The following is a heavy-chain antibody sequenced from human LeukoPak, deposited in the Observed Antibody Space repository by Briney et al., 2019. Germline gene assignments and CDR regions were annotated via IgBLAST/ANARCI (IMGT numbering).Heavy chain of an antibody. CDR3: ARVGYSYGYSLDY. CDR2: IWYDGSNK. V-gene: IGHV3-33*01. Sequence: GGSLRLSCAASGFTFSSYGMHWVRQAPGKGLEWVAVIWYDGSNKYYADSVKGRFTISRDNSKNTLYLQTNSLRAEDTAVYYCARVGYSYGYSLDYWGQGTLVTVSS. D-gene: IGHD5-18*01. CDR1: GFTFSSYG. J-gene: IGHJ4*02.